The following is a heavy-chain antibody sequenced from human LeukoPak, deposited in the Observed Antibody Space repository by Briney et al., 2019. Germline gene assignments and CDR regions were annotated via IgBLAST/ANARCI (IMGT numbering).Heavy chain of an antibody. CDR2: ISSSGSTI. J-gene: IGHJ4*02. D-gene: IGHD3-16*02. V-gene: IGHV3-11*01. CDR1: GFTFSDYY. Sequence: TGGSLRLSCAASGFTFSDYYMSWIRQAPGKGLEWVSYISSSGSTIYYADSVKGRFTISRDNAKNSLYLQMNSLRAEDTAVYYCARGYYDHVWGSYRYPLDYWGQGTLVTVSS. CDR3: ARGYYDHVWGSYRYPLDY.